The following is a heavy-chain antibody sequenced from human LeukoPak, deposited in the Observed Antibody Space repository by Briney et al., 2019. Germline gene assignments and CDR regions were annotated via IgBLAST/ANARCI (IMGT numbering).Heavy chain of an antibody. CDR1: GYTFTSYA. V-gene: IGHV1-3*01. Sequence: ASVKVSCKASGYTFTSYAMHWVRQAPGQRLEWMGWINAGNGNTKYSQKFQGRVTITRDTSASTAYMELSSLRSEDTAVYYCARAPRIAAAGIEYFQHWGQGTLVTVSS. CDR2: INAGNGNT. J-gene: IGHJ1*01. D-gene: IGHD6-13*01. CDR3: ARAPRIAAAGIEYFQH.